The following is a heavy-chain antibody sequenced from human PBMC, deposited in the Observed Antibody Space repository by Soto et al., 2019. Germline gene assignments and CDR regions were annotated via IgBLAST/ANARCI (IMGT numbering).Heavy chain of an antibody. D-gene: IGHD2-2*02. CDR3: AKELRVYCSSTRSYTPFDX. Sequence: GGSLRLSCTASGFTFSSYGMHWVRQAPGKGLEWVAVISYDGSNNYYADSVKGRFTISRDNSKNTLYLQMNSRRAEDTAVYYCAKELRVYCSSTRSYTPFDXWGQGTLVTVSX. J-gene: IGHJ4*02. CDR1: GFTFSSYG. V-gene: IGHV3-30*18. CDR2: ISYDGSNN.